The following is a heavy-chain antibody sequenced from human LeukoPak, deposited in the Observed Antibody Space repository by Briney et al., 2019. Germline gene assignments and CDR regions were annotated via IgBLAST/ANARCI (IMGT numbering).Heavy chain of an antibody. V-gene: IGHV1-8*01. D-gene: IGHD3-10*01. CDR3: ARDFRPYYYGSSWDV. Sequence: EASVKVSCKASGYTFTSYDINWVRQATGQGLEWMGWMNPNSGNTGYAQKFQGRVTMTRNTSISTAYMELSSLRSDDTAAYYCARDFRPYYYGSSWDVWGKGTTVTISS. J-gene: IGHJ6*04. CDR2: MNPNSGNT. CDR1: GYTFTSYD.